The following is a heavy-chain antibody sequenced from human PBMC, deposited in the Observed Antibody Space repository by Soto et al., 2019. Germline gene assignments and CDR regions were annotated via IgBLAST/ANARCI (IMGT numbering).Heavy chain of an antibody. CDR1: GFTVINNY. CDR2: IYSGGST. CDR3: ARAKWGSSYTQYYYALDV. Sequence: PWGSLRLSCAASGFTVINNYIILFRHPALKWLEWVSLIYSGGSTYYADSVKGRFTLSRDNSKNTVYLQMNSLRAEDTAVYYCARAKWGSSYTQYYYALDVWGQGTTVTVSS. V-gene: IGHV3-53*03. J-gene: IGHJ6*02. D-gene: IGHD6-13*01.